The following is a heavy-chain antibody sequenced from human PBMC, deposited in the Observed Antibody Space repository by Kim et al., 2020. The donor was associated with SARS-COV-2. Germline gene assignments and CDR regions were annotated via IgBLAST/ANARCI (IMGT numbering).Heavy chain of an antibody. V-gene: IGHV4-31*03. CDR1: GGSISSGGYY. CDR2: IYYSGST. J-gene: IGHJ6*02. CDR3: ARGPLKNPVPLGYYYYFGMDV. Sequence: SETLSLTCTVSGGSISSGGYYWSWIRQHPGKGLEWIGYIYYSGSTYYNPSLKSRVTISVDTSKNQFSLKLSSVTAADTAVYYCARGPLKNPVPLGYYYYFGMDVWGQGTTVTASS.